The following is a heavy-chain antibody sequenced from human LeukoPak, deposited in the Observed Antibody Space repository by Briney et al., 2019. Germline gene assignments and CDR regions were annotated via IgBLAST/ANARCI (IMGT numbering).Heavy chain of an antibody. J-gene: IGHJ4*02. CDR3: ARGWRGFDY. CDR2: INHSGST. V-gene: IGHV4-34*01. CDR1: GGSFSGYY. Sequence: SETLSLACAVYGGSFSGYYWSWIRQPPGKGLEWIGEINHSGSTNYNPSLKSRVTISVDTSKNQFSLKLSSVTAADTAVYYCARGWRGFDYWGQGTLVTVSS.